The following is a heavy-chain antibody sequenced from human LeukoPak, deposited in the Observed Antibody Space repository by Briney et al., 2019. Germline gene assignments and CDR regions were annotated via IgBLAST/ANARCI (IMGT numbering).Heavy chain of an antibody. CDR2: ISSSGSTI. CDR3: ARGRLMGSGLPAIDY. J-gene: IGHJ4*02. V-gene: IGHV3-48*03. Sequence: QPGGSLRLSCAASGFTFSSYEMNWVRQAPGKGLEWVSYISSSGSTIYYADSVKGRFTISRDNAKNSLYLQMNSLRAEDTAVYYCARGRLMGSGLPAIDYWGQGTLVTVSS. D-gene: IGHD3-10*01. CDR1: GFTFSSYE.